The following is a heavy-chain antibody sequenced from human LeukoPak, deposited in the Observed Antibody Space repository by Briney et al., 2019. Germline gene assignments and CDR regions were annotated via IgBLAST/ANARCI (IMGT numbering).Heavy chain of an antibody. J-gene: IGHJ1*01. CDR3: ARGISEAVPGRYFQH. Sequence: ASVKVSCKTSGYSFTGYYIHWVRQAPGQGLEWMGWINPNSGGTNYAQNFRGRVTMTRDTSISTAYMELSRLRSDDTAVYFCARGISEAVPGRYFQHWGQGTLVTVSS. CDR2: INPNSGGT. CDR1: GYSFTGYY. D-gene: IGHD6-19*01. V-gene: IGHV1-2*02.